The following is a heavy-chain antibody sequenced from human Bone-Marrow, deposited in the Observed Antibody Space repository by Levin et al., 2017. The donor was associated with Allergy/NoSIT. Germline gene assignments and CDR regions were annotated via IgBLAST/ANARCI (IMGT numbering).Heavy chain of an antibody. CDR1: GFTFTDYA. CDR3: AGHKDYGGNGYYYYGMDV. Sequence: GGSLRLSCAASGFTFTDYAIHWIRQAPGRGLEWVSGVSWNSGTIGYADSVKGRFTISRDNAKNSLYLQMNSLRTEDTALYFCAGHKDYGGNGYYYYGMDVWGQGTTVTVSS. CDR2: VSWNSGTI. V-gene: IGHV3-9*01. D-gene: IGHD4-23*01. J-gene: IGHJ6*02.